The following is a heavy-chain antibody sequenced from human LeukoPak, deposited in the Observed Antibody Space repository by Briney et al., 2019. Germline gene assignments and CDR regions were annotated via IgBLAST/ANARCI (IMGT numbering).Heavy chain of an antibody. V-gene: IGHV3-48*04. CDR1: GFTFSSYA. Sequence: GGSVRLSCAASGFTFSSYAMSWVRQAPGKGRDGVSYMSSSGSTIYYAYCVKVRCTISRDNAKNSLYLQMNSLSAEATAVYYCASFSRYTYGLRYWGQGTLVTVSS. CDR2: MSSSGSTI. J-gene: IGHJ4*02. CDR3: ASFSRYTYGLRY. D-gene: IGHD5-18*01.